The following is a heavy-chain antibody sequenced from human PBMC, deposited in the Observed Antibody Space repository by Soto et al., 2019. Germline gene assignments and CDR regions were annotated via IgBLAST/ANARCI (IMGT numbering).Heavy chain of an antibody. V-gene: IGHV3-49*04. CDR2: IRSQAYGGTT. CDR1: GFTFGDYA. Sequence: LRLSCTASGFTFGDYAITWVRQAPGKGLVWVGFIRSQAYGGTTEYAASVKGRFTISRDDSKSIAYPQMNSLKTEDTALYYCTRDPYSGTYYPFDYWGQGTLVTVPQ. D-gene: IGHD1-26*01. J-gene: IGHJ4*02. CDR3: TRDPYSGTYYPFDY.